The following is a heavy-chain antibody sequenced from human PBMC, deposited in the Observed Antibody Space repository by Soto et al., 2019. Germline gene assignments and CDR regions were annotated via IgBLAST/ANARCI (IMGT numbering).Heavy chain of an antibody. CDR2: ISSSSTYI. J-gene: IGHJ4*02. CDR1: GSTFSSYI. D-gene: IGHD6-19*01. CDR3: ARVYSSGWYDY. V-gene: IGHV3-21*01. Sequence: PGGSLRLSCAASGSTFSSYILNWVRQAPGEGLEWVSSISSSSTYIYYADSVKGRFTISRDNAKNSLYLQMNSLRAEDTAVYYCARVYSSGWYDYWGQGTLVTVSS.